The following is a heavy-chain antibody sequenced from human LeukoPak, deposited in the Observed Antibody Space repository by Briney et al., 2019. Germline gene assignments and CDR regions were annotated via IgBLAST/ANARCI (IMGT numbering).Heavy chain of an antibody. V-gene: IGHV3-15*01. J-gene: IGHJ6*02. Sequence: GGSLRLSCAASGFTFSDYYMSWIRQAPGKGLEWVGRIKSKTDGGTTDYAAPVKGRFTISRDDSKNTLYLQMNSLKTEDTAVYYCTTDRTTVTPLSGYYYYGMDVWGQGTTVTVSS. D-gene: IGHD4-17*01. CDR3: TTDRTTVTPLSGYYYYGMDV. CDR2: IKSKTDGGTT. CDR1: GFTFSDYY.